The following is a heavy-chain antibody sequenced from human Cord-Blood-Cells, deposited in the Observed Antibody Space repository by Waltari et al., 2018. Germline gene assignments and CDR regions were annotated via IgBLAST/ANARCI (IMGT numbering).Heavy chain of an antibody. V-gene: IGHV4-34*01. CDR1: GGSFSGSS. J-gene: IGHJ5*02. D-gene: IGHD2-2*01. CDR3: ARGGVPAAPFNWFDP. Sequence: QVQLQPWGAGLLKPSETLSLTCAVSGGSFSGSSWTWLRPPPGKGLEWIGEINHSGSTNYNPSHKSRVTISVDTSKNQFSLKLSSVTAADTAVYYCARGGVPAAPFNWFDPWGQGTLVTVSS. CDR2: INHSGST.